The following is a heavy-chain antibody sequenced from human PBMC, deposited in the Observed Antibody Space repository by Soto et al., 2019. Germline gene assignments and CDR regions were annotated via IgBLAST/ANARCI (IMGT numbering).Heavy chain of an antibody. V-gene: IGHV3-74*01. CDR3: ARGMDGDLNFDY. CDR1: GFTFSSYW. D-gene: IGHD4-17*01. CDR2: INSDGSST. Sequence: GGSLRLSCAASGFTFSSYWMHWVRQAPGKGLVWVSRINSDGSSTSYADSVKGRFTISRDSAKNTLYLQMNSLRAEDTAVYYCARGMDGDLNFDYWGQGTLVTVSS. J-gene: IGHJ4*02.